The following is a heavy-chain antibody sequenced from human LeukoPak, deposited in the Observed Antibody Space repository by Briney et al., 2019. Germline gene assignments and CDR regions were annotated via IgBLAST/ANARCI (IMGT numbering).Heavy chain of an antibody. V-gene: IGHV3-23*01. CDR2: ISGGGSST. J-gene: IGHJ4*02. Sequence: TGGSLRLSCAASGFTFSTYAMTCVRQAPGKGLDWVSAISGGGSSTYYADSVKGRFTISRDNSKNTLYLQVNSLRAEDTAVYYCAKVFESVVTPNDYWGQGTLVTVSS. CDR3: AKVFESVVTPNDY. D-gene: IGHD4-23*01. CDR1: GFTFSTYA.